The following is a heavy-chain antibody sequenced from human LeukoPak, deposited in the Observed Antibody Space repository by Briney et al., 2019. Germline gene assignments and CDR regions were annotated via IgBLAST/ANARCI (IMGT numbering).Heavy chain of an antibody. Sequence: GGSLRLSCAASGFAFSSYGMHWVRQAPGKELEWVAVIWYDGSNKYYADSVRGRFTISRDNSKNTPYLQMNSLRAEDTAIYYCAKDETRGYSGYDLDYWGQGTLVTVSS. CDR3: AKDETRGYSGYDLDY. CDR2: IWYDGSNK. D-gene: IGHD5-12*01. V-gene: IGHV3-33*06. J-gene: IGHJ4*02. CDR1: GFAFSSYG.